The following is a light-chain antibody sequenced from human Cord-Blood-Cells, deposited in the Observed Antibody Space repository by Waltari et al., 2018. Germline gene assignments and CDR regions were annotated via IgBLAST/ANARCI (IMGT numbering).Light chain of an antibody. J-gene: IGLJ2*01. CDR1: SSDVGGYNY. Sequence: QSALTQPASVSGSPGQSITISCTGTSSDVGGYNYFSWSQQHPGKAPKLMIYDVSNRPSGVSNRFSGSKSGNTASLTISGLQAEDEADYYCSSYTSSSTRVFGGGTKLTVL. V-gene: IGLV2-14*01. CDR2: DVS. CDR3: SSYTSSSTRV.